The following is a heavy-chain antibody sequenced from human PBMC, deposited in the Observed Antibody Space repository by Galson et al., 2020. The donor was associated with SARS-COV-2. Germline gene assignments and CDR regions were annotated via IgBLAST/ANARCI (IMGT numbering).Heavy chain of an antibody. J-gene: IGHJ4*02. CDR3: ARDLLLGSPDYFDH. Sequence: GGSLRLSCAASGFSFNTYDMHWVRQAPGKGLEWVAAISKGGDVTVYTDSVMGRFTISRDSSTNTLSLQMNSLIVDDTAIYYYARDLLLGSPDYFDHWGQGTLVTVSS. D-gene: IGHD1-26*01. CDR1: GFSFNTYD. CDR2: ISKGGDVT. V-gene: IGHV3-30-3*01.